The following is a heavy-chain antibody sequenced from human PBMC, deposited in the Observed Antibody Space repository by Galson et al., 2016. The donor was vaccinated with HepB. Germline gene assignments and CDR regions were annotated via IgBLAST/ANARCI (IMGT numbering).Heavy chain of an antibody. J-gene: IGHJ2*01. D-gene: IGHD3-22*01. CDR2: IWSDGRNK. CDR1: GFTFSSYG. Sequence: SLRLSCAASGFTFSSYGMHWVRQAPGKGLEWVALIWSDGRNKYYTNSVKGRFTISRDNSKNTLYLQMNSLRAEDTAVYYCAREVSGGYSRAYWYFDFWGRGTLVTVSS. CDR3: AREVSGGYSRAYWYFDF. V-gene: IGHV3-33*01.